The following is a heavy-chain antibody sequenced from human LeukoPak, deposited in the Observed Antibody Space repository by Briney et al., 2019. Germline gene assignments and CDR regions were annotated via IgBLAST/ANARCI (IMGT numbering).Heavy chain of an antibody. J-gene: IGHJ4*02. V-gene: IGHV4-61*01. CDR2: IYYSGST. CDR1: GGSISSGNSY. CDR3: ARDRGDYCLDY. Sequence: SETLSLTCTVSGGSISSGNSYWGWVRQPPGKGLEWIGYIYYSGSTNYNPSLKSRVTISVDTSKNQFSLKLSSVTAADTAVYYCARDRGDYCLDYWGQGTLVTVSS. D-gene: IGHD4-17*01.